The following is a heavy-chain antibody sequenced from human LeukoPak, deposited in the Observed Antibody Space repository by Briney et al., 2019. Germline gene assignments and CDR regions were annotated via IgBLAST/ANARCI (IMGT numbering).Heavy chain of an antibody. CDR2: ISAYNGNT. J-gene: IGHJ4*02. Sequence: ASVKVSCKASGYTFTNYGISWVRQAPGQGLDWMGWISAYNGNTNYAQKFQGRVTITTDTSTSTGYMELRSLRSDDTAVYYCARVCSSASCYNNYWGQGTLVTVSS. V-gene: IGHV1-18*01. CDR1: GYTFTNYG. D-gene: IGHD2-2*02. CDR3: ARVCSSASCYNNY.